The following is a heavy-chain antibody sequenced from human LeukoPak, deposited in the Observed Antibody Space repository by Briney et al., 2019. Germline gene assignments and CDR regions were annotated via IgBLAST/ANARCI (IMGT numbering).Heavy chain of an antibody. J-gene: IGHJ4*02. CDR3: ARLYCSSTSCYYFDY. V-gene: IGHV4-34*01. CDR2: INHSGST. Sequence: SETESLTCAVYGGSFSGYYWSWVRQPPGKGLEWIGEINHSGSTNYNPSLKSRVTISVDTSKNQFSLKLSSVTAADTAVYYCARLYCSSTSCYYFDYWGQGTLVTVSS. D-gene: IGHD2-2*01. CDR1: GGSFSGYY.